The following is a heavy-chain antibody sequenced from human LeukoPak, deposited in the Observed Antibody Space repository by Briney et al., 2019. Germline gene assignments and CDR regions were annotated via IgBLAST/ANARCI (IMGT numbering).Heavy chain of an antibody. CDR2: IIPIFGTA. J-gene: IGHJ5*02. Sequence: SVKVSCKASGGTFTSYAISWVRQAPGQGLEWMGGIIPIFGTANYAQKFQGRVTITADESTSTAYMELSSLRSEDTAGYYCARGPLRYCSGGSCPNWFDPWGQGTLVTVSS. V-gene: IGHV1-69*01. CDR1: GGTFTSYA. D-gene: IGHD2-15*01. CDR3: ARGPLRYCSGGSCPNWFDP.